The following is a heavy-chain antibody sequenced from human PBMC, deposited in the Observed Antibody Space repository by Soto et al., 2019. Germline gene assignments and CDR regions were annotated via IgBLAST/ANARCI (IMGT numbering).Heavy chain of an antibody. CDR3: ASGGREYFQH. CDR1: GFTFSSYD. J-gene: IGHJ1*01. V-gene: IGHV3-13*01. Sequence: EVQLVESGGGLVQPGGSLRLSCAASGFTFSSYDMHWVRQATGKGLEWVSAIGTAGDTYYPGSVKGRFTISRENAKNSLYLQLYSLRAGDTAVYYCASGGREYFQHWGQGTLVTVSS. D-gene: IGHD2-15*01. CDR2: IGTAGDT.